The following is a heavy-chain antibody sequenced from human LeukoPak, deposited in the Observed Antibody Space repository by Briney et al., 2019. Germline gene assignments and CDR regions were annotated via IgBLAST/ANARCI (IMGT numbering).Heavy chain of an antibody. V-gene: IGHV1-2*02. CDR1: GYTFTGYY. Sequence: ASVKVSCXASGYTFTGYYMHWVRQAPGQGLEWMGWINPNSGGTNYAQKFQGRVTMTRDTSISTAYMELSRLRSDDTAVYYCARGVYENNWFDPWGPGTLVTVSS. CDR3: ARGVYENNWFDP. D-gene: IGHD3-3*01. J-gene: IGHJ5*02. CDR2: INPNSGGT.